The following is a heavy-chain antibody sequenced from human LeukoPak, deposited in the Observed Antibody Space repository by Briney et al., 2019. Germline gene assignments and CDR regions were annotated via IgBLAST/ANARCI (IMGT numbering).Heavy chain of an antibody. D-gene: IGHD3-3*01. J-gene: IGHJ5*02. V-gene: IGHV1-2*02. CDR2: INTKSGRT. CDR1: GYSFTDYY. CDR3: ARADFIDAGSYLIGP. Sequence: ASVRVSCKTSGYSFTDYYIHWVRQAPGQGLEWMGWINTKSGRTSFARKFQGRVTMTRDPSITTVYMDMAWLTSDDTAIYFCARADFIDAGSYLIGPWGQGTLVTVSS.